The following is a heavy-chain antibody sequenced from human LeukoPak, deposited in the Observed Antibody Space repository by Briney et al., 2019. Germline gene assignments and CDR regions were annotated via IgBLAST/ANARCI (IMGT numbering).Heavy chain of an antibody. CDR3: ARDAYYYDSSGLVYYMDV. D-gene: IGHD3-22*01. J-gene: IGHJ6*03. V-gene: IGHV6-1*01. CDR2: TYYRSKWYN. Sequence: SQTLSLTCAISGDSVSSNSAAWNWIRQSPSRGLEWLGRTYYRSKWYNDYAVSVKSRITINPDTSKNQFSLQLNSVTPEDTAVYYCARDAYYYDSSGLVYYMDVWGKGTTVTVSS. CDR1: GDSVSSNSAA.